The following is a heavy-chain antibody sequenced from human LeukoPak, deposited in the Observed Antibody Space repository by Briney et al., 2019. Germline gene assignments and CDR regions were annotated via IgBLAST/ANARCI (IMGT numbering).Heavy chain of an antibody. J-gene: IGHJ4*02. CDR3: ARQKQYGDPRWFDY. D-gene: IGHD4-17*01. CDR2: IYYTEST. Sequence: SKTLSLTCTVSSGSIRSGNYYWGWIRQPPGKGLEWIGSIYYTESTSYNPSLKSRVTISLDTSKNQFSLKLSSVAAADTAVYYCARQKQYGDPRWFDYWGQGTLVTVSS. CDR1: SGSIRSGNYY. V-gene: IGHV4-39*01.